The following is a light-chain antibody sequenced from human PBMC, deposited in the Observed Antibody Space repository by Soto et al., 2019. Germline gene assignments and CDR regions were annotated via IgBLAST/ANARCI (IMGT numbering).Light chain of an antibody. V-gene: IGKV3D-15*01. CDR1: QTIHRN. CDR2: ASS. CDR3: QQYSDWPLT. Sequence: EIVMTQSPATLSVSPGERVTLSCRPSQTIHRNLAWYQQRPGQPPRPLIYASSTRATGIPARFSGNGFGTEFTLTIISVQTEDCAVDYCQQYSDWPLTVGGGTKVEIK. J-gene: IGKJ4*01.